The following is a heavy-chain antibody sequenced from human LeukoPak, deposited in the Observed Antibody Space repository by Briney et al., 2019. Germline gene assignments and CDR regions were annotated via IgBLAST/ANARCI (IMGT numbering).Heavy chain of an antibody. J-gene: IGHJ3*02. Sequence: GGSLRLSCAASGFTVSSNYMSWVRQAPGKGLEWVSVIYSGGSTYYADSVKGRFTISRDNSKNTLYLQMNSLRAEDTAVYYCARGIEGWLQLGAFDIWGQGTMVTVSS. CDR1: GFTVSSNY. CDR3: ARGIEGWLQLGAFDI. D-gene: IGHD5-24*01. CDR2: IYSGGST. V-gene: IGHV3-53*01.